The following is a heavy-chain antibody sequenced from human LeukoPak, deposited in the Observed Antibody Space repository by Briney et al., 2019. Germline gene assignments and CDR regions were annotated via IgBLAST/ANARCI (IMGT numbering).Heavy chain of an antibody. V-gene: IGHV3-48*03. D-gene: IGHD2-21*02. CDR2: INISGSTI. Sequence: PVGSLRLSCAASGFTFSSYEMNWVRQAPGKGLEWVSYINISGSTIYYADSVKGRFTISRDNAKNSLYLQMNSLRAEDTAVYYCARAYCGGDCYCDYWGQGTLVTVYS. CDR1: GFTFSSYE. J-gene: IGHJ4*02. CDR3: ARAYCGGDCYCDY.